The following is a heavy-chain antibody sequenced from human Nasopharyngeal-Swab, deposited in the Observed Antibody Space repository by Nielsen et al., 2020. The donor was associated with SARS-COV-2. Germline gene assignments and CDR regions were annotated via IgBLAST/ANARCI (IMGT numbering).Heavy chain of an antibody. Sequence: WVRQAPGQGLEGMGKINPSGGSTSYAQKFQGRVTMTRDTSTSTVYMELSSLRSEDTAVYYCARDRVAAAGTGSDYYYYYYMDVWGKGTTVTVSS. V-gene: IGHV1-46*01. J-gene: IGHJ6*03. CDR3: ARDRVAAAGTGSDYYYYYYMDV. D-gene: IGHD6-13*01. CDR2: INPSGGST.